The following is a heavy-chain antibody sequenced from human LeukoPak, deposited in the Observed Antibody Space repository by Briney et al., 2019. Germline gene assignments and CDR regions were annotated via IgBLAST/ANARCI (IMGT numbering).Heavy chain of an antibody. D-gene: IGHD4-11*01. Sequence: GGSLRLSCAASGFTFSTYNMNWVRQAPGKGLEWVSHISSRSSTIYYADSVKGRFTISRDNSKSTLYLQMSSLRAEDTALYYCAKSSEYNNYGIDYWGQGTLVTVSS. CDR2: ISSRSSTI. J-gene: IGHJ4*02. V-gene: IGHV3-48*01. CDR1: GFTFSTYN. CDR3: AKSSEYNNYGIDY.